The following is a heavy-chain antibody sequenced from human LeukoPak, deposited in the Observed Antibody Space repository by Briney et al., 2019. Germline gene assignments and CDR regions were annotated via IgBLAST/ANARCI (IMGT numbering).Heavy chain of an antibody. CDR3: AKEVDTAMVIVWFDP. CDR1: GLTFSTYA. CDR2: ISGSGGST. V-gene: IGHV3-23*01. Sequence: GGSLRLSCEASGLTFSTYAMSWVRQAPGKGLEWVSAISGSGGSTYYADSVKGRFTISRDNSKNTLYLQMNSLRAEDTAVYYCAKEVDTAMVIVWFDPWGQGTLVTVSS. J-gene: IGHJ5*02. D-gene: IGHD5-18*01.